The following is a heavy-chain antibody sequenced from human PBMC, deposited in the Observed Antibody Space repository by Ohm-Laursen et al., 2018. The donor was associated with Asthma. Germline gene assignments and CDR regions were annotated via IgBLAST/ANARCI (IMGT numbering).Heavy chain of an antibody. J-gene: IGHJ4*02. D-gene: IGHD3-22*01. CDR2: ISYDGSNK. Sequence: SLRLSCAASGFTFSSYGMHWVRQVPGKGLEWVAVISYDGSNKYYADSVKGRFTISRDNSKNTLYLQMNSLRAEDTAVYYCAKDRSGYYSFDYWGQGTLVTVSS. CDR1: GFTFSSYG. V-gene: IGHV3-30*18. CDR3: AKDRSGYYSFDY.